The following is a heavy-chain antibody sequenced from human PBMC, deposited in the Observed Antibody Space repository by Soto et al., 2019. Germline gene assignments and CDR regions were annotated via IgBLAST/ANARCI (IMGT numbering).Heavy chain of an antibody. CDR3: ARYRLSTYNNSYYVMDA. V-gene: IGHV4-31*03. CDR1: GGSINSGGYY. CDR2: IYHSGTT. J-gene: IGHJ6*02. Sequence: NLCLTCTVSGGSINSGGYYWSGIRQHPGKGLEWIGEIYHSGTTNYNPSLKSRVTIAVDKSRSQFSLKMTSVTAADTEVYYSARYRLSTYNNSYYVMDACGQGSTVIVSS. D-gene: IGHD1-20*01.